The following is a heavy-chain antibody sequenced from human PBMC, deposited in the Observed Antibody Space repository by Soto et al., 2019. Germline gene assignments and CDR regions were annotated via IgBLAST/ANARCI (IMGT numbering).Heavy chain of an antibody. D-gene: IGHD1-26*01. Sequence: GGSLRLSCAASGFTFSTYAMNWVRQAPGKGLEWVSAISGGGGSTYYADSVKGRVTISRDNSKNTLYLQMNSLRAEDTAVYYCAKVSMGAITFPDYYYYGLEVWGQGTTVTVS. J-gene: IGHJ6*02. CDR1: GFTFSTYA. CDR2: ISGGGGST. V-gene: IGHV3-23*01. CDR3: AKVSMGAITFPDYYYYGLEV.